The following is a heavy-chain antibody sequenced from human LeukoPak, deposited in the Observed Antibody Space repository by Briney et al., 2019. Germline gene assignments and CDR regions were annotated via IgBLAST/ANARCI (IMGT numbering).Heavy chain of an antibody. CDR1: GFTFSTYA. J-gene: IGHJ4*02. CDR2: INSNGDEI. CDR3: ANWIGSSSRDY. V-gene: IGHV3-23*01. D-gene: IGHD6-6*01. Sequence: GGSLRLSCAASGFTFSTYAMTWVRQAPGKGLEWVSGINSNGDEIYYEDSVSGRFTISRDNSNNALYLQMDSLRAEDTAVYYCANWIGSSSRDYWGQGTLVTVSS.